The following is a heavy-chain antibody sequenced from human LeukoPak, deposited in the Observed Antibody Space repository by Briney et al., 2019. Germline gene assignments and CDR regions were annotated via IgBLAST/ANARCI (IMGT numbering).Heavy chain of an antibody. CDR3: VRDGPWERVDFDY. Sequence: GGSLRLSCVASGFSLSSYWMYWVRQAPGEGLVWVSVISSDGSKINYADSVKGRFTISRDSAKNTLYLQMNSLRAEDTAVYYCVRDGPWERVDFDYWGQGTLVTVSS. J-gene: IGHJ4*02. V-gene: IGHV3-74*01. CDR1: GFSLSSYW. D-gene: IGHD1-26*01. CDR2: ISSDGSKI.